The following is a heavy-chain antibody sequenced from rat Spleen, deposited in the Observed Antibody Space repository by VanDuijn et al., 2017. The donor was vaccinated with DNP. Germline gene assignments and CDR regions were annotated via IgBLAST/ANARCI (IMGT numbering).Heavy chain of an antibody. CDR1: GFTFSNYG. V-gene: IGHV5S13*01. CDR3: ARYGSVALDY. J-gene: IGHJ2*01. D-gene: IGHD1-7*01. CDR2: ISASGGST. Sequence: EVQLVGSGGGSVQSGRSLKLSCAASGFTFSNYGMAWVRQAPKKGLEWVASISASGGSTSYRDSVKGRFTISRDNAKSILYLQMDSLRSEDTATYYCARYGSVALDYWGQGVMVTVSS.